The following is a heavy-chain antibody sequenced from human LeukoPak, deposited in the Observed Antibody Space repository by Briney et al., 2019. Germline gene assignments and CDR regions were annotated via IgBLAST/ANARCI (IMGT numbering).Heavy chain of an antibody. D-gene: IGHD5-24*01. J-gene: IGHJ4*02. CDR1: GFTFSSYA. V-gene: IGHV3-23*01. CDR3: AKDPERWLQLRLGFSD. Sequence: GGSLRLSCAASGFTFSSYAMNWVRQAPGKGLEWVSAISGSGSTTYYADSVKGRFTISRGNSKNTLFLQMDSLRAEDTAVYYCAKDPERWLQLRLGFSDWGQGTLVTVSS. CDR2: ISGSGSTT.